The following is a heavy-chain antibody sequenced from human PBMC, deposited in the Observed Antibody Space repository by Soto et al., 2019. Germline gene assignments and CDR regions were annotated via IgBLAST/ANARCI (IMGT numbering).Heavy chain of an antibody. CDR3: ARGPYYYDSSGPTGFFDY. CDR2: IWYDGSNK. V-gene: IGHV3-33*01. J-gene: IGHJ4*02. D-gene: IGHD3-22*01. CDR1: GFTFSSYG. Sequence: QVQLVESGGGVVQPGRSLRLSCAASGFTFSSYGMHWVRQAPGKGLEWVAVIWYDGSNKYYADSVKGRFTISRDNSKNTLYLQMNSLRAEDTAVYYCARGPYYYDSSGPTGFFDYWGQGTLVTVSS.